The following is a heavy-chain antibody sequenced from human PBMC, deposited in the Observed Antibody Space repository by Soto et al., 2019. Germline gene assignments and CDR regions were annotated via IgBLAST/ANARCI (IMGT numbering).Heavy chain of an antibody. D-gene: IGHD2-2*01. CDR2: INHSGST. V-gene: IGHV4-34*01. CDR1: GGSFSGYY. CDR3: ARGHQSPTIVVVPAAPTYGYYMDV. J-gene: IGHJ6*03. Sequence: SETLSLTCAVYGGSFSGYYWSWIRQPPGKGLEWIGEINHSGSTNYNPSLKSRVTISVDTSKNQFSLKLSSVTAADTAVYYCARGHQSPTIVVVPAAPTYGYYMDVWGKGTTVTISS.